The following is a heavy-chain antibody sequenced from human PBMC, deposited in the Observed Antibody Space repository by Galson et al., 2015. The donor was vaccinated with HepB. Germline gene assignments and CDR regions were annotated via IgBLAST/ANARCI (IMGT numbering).Heavy chain of an antibody. CDR3: ASAQWLRAFDI. V-gene: IGHV3-48*04. Sequence: SLRLSCAASGFTFSDYSMNWVRQAPGKGLEWVSYISSTSSTIYYADSVKGRFTISRDNAKNSLNLQMNSLRAEDTAVYYCASAQWLRAFDIWGQGTMVTVSS. J-gene: IGHJ3*02. D-gene: IGHD6-19*01. CDR1: GFTFSDYS. CDR2: ISSTSSTI.